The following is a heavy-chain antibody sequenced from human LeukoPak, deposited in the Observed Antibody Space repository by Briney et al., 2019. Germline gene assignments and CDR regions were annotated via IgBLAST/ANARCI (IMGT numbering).Heavy chain of an antibody. CDR3: ARDVVVPAAISPPSFDY. CDR1: GYTFTSYG. CDR2: ISAYNGNT. D-gene: IGHD2-2*01. J-gene: IGHJ4*02. V-gene: IGHV1-18*01. Sequence: ASVKVSCKASGYTFTSYGISWVRQAPGQGLEWMGWISAYNGNTNYAQKLQGGVTMTTDTSTSTAYMELRSLRSDDTAVYYCARDVVVPAAISPPSFDYWGQGTLVTVSS.